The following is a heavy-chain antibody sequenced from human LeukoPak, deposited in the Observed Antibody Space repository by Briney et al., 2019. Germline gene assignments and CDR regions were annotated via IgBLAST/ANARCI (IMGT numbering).Heavy chain of an antibody. V-gene: IGHV3-48*03. CDR2: ISSSGSTI. J-gene: IGHJ4*02. CDR1: GFTFSSYE. D-gene: IGHD6-19*01. Sequence: GGSLRLSCAASGFTFSSYEMNWVRQAPGKGLEWVSYISSSGSTIYYADSVKGRFTISRDNAKNSLYLQMNSLRAEDTAVYYCARDSVWRGPAIAVAATDYWGQGALVTVSS. CDR3: ARDSVWRGPAIAVAATDY.